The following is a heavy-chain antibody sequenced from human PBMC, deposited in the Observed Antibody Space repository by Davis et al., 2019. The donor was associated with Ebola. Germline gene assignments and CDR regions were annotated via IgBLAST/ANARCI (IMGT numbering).Heavy chain of an antibody. D-gene: IGHD3-9*01. CDR3: ASYDRPYYYYYMDV. CDR2: ISSSGSTI. CDR1: GGSISSYY. V-gene: IGHV3-11*04. J-gene: IGHJ6*03. Sequence: LSLTCTVSGGSISSYYWSWIRQAPGKGLEWVSYISSSGSTIYYADSVKGRFTISRDNAKNSLYLQMNSLRAEDTAVYYCASYDRPYYYYYMDVWGKGTTVTVSS.